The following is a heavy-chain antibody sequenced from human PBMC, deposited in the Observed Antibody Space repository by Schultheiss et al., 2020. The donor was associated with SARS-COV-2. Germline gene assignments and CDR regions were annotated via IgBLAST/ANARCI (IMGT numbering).Heavy chain of an antibody. CDR1: GFTFSSYG. V-gene: IGHV3-30*03. CDR3: ARDPGWHYDL. CDR2: ISYDGSNK. Sequence: GESLKISCAASGFTFSSYGMHWVRQAPGKGLEWVAVISYDGSNKYYADSVKGRFTISRDNARNSLYLQMNSLRAEDTAVYYCARDPGWHYDLWGRGTLVTVSS. J-gene: IGHJ2*01.